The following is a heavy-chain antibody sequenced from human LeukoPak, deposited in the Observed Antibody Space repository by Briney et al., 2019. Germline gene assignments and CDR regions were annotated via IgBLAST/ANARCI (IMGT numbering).Heavy chain of an antibody. CDR2: MSVVTDRT. Sequence: GGSLRLSCSASGFNFRNYAMHWVRQAPGKGLEYVSAMSVVTDRTFYADSVMGRFTISRDNSANTLYLQMSSLRPEDTAVYYCAKPARGSGIQDGFDSWGPGTLVTVSS. V-gene: IGHV3-64D*06. J-gene: IGHJ4*02. CDR3: AKPARGSGIQDGFDS. CDR1: GFNFRNYA. D-gene: IGHD3-10*01.